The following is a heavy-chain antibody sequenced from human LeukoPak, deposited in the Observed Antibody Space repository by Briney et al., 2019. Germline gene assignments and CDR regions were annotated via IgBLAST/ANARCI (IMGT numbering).Heavy chain of an antibody. CDR2: INHSGST. V-gene: IGHV4-34*01. Sequence: PSETLSLTCAVYGGSFSGFYWTWIRQPPGKGLEWIGEINHSGSTNYNPSLKSRVTISVDTSKNQFSLNLTSVTAADTAVYYCARFTPQGYGRGGYNRFDPWGQGTLVTVSS. J-gene: IGHJ5*02. D-gene: IGHD3-10*01. CDR1: GGSFSGFY. CDR3: ARFTPQGYGRGGYNRFDP.